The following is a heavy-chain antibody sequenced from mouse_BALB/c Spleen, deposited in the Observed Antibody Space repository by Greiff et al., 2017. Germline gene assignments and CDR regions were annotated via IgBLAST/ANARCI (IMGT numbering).Heavy chain of an antibody. D-gene: IGHD2-4*01. CDR2: INSNGGST. CDR3: ARDRFDYDGGYAMDY. CDR1: GFTFSSYG. J-gene: IGHJ4*01. V-gene: IGHV5-6-3*01. Sequence: EVQLVESGGGLVQPGGSLKLSCAASGFTFSSYGMSWVRQTPDKRLELVATINSNGGSTYYPDSVKGRFTISRDNAKNTLYLQMSSLKSEDTAMYYCARDRFDYDGGYAMDYWGQGTSVTVSS.